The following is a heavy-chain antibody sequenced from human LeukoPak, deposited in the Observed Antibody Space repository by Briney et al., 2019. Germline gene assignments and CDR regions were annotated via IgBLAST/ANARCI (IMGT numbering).Heavy chain of an antibody. CDR2: ISGSGTNI. V-gene: IGHV3-48*03. Sequence: GGSLRLSCAASGFTFSSFEMNWVRQAPGKGLEWVSYISGSGTNIYYADSVKGRFTISRDNAKNSLSLQMNSLRAEDTAIYYCAREAVPGGRGDTFDIWGQGTMVTVSS. CDR3: AREAVPGGRGDTFDI. J-gene: IGHJ3*02. CDR1: GFTFSSFE. D-gene: IGHD6-19*01.